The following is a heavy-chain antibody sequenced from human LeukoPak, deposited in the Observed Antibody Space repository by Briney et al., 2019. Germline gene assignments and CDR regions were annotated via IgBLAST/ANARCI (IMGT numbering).Heavy chain of an antibody. CDR3: ARGPSIAARYDAFDI. Sequence: PGGSLRLSCAASEYTFTSYELNWVRQAPGKGLESVSYISSSGNTISYADSVKGRFTISRDNAKNSLYLQVISLRAEDTAVYYCARGPSIAARYDAFDIWGQGTMVTVSS. V-gene: IGHV3-48*03. CDR1: EYTFTSYE. J-gene: IGHJ3*02. D-gene: IGHD6-6*01. CDR2: ISSSGNTI.